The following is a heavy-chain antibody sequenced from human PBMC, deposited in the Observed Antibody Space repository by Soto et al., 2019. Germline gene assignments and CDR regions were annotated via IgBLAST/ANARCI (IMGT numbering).Heavy chain of an antibody. CDR3: ARATQRGDSGYFDS. D-gene: IGHD1-26*01. Sequence: QVQLQESGPGLVKPSQTLSLSCTVSGGSLSSGGYYWSWIRQHPGKGLEWLGVIYYSGSTYYNTSLKSRVTISVGTSQNPFYLKLSSVTAADTAVYYCARATQRGDSGYFDSWGQGTLVTVSS. J-gene: IGHJ4*02. V-gene: IGHV4-31*03. CDR1: GGSLSSGGYY. CDR2: IYYSGST.